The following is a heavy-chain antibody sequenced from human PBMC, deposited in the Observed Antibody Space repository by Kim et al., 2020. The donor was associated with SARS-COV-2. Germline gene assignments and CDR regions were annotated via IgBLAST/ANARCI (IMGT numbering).Heavy chain of an antibody. Sequence: NDGNGNTKYSQKCQGRVTITRDTSASTADMELSSLRSEDTAVYYCARQIDLWGRGTLVTVSS. CDR2: NDGNGNT. V-gene: IGHV1-3*01. J-gene: IGHJ2*01. CDR3: ARQIDL.